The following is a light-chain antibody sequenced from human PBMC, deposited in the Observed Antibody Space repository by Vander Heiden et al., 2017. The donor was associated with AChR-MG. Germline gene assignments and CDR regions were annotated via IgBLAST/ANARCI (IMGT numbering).Light chain of an antibody. J-gene: IGKJ5*01. CDR1: QSIRNF. V-gene: IGKV1-39*01. CDR2: AAS. CDR3: QQSYRTLSIT. Sequence: DVQMIQSPSSLSASVGDRVTITCRASQSIRNFLNWYQQKPGKAPNLLIYAASSLQSGVPSRFSGSGSGTDFTLTISNLQPEDFATYYCQQSYRTLSITFGQGTRLDIK.